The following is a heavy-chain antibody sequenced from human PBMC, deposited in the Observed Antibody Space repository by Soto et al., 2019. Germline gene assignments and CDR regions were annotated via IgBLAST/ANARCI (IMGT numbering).Heavy chain of an antibody. D-gene: IGHD6-6*01. V-gene: IGHV1-69*02. CDR3: ANVGAMYSSSFNWFDP. CDR2: IIPILGIA. Sequence: ASVKVSCKASGGTFSSYTISWVRQAPGQGLEWMGRIIPILGIANYAQKFQGRVTITADKSTSTAYMELSSLRSEDTAVYYCANVGAMYSSSFNWFDPWGQGTLVTVSS. CDR1: GGTFSSYT. J-gene: IGHJ5*02.